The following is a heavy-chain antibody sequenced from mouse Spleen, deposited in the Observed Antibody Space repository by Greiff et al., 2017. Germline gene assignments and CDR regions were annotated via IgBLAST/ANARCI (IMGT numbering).Heavy chain of an antibody. Sequence: QVHVKQSGAELARPGASVKMSCKASGYTFTSYTMHWVKQRPGQGLEWIGYINPSSGYTKYNQKFKDKATLTADKSSSTAYMQLSSLTSEDSAVYYCARRSMITTGGFAYWGQGTLVTVSA. CDR2: INPSSGYT. CDR1: GYTFTSYT. D-gene: IGHD2-4*01. V-gene: IGHV1-4*01. J-gene: IGHJ3*01. CDR3: ARRSMITTGGFAY.